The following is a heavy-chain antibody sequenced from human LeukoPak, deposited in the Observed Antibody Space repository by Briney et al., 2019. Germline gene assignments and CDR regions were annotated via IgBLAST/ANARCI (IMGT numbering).Heavy chain of an antibody. CDR3: SRRPGLERYYFDY. CDR2: IIGSGGST. Sequence: GGSLRLSCAASGFTFSSYAMSWVRKAPGKGLHGVSTIIGSGGSTYYAGSVKGRFTISRDNSKSTLYLQMDSLRAEDAALYFCSRRPGLERYYFDYWGQGTLVTVSS. CDR1: GFTFSSYA. V-gene: IGHV3-23*01. D-gene: IGHD1-1*01. J-gene: IGHJ4*02.